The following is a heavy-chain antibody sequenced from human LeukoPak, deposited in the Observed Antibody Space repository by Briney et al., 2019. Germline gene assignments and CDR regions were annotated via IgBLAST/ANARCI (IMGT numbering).Heavy chain of an antibody. CDR2: INPNSGGT. CDR3: ARDGAVAGTAYLEY. V-gene: IGHV1-2*02. J-gene: IGHJ4*02. Sequence: ASVKVSCKASGYTFTGYYMHWVRQAPGQGLEWMGWINPNSGGTNYAQKFQGRVTMTRDTSISTAYMELSRLTSDDAAVYYCARDGAVAGTAYLEYWGQGTLATVSS. D-gene: IGHD6-19*01. CDR1: GYTFTGYY.